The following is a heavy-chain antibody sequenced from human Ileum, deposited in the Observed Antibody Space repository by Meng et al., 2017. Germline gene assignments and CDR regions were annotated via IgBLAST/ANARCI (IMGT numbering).Heavy chain of an antibody. V-gene: IGHV3-33*08. CDR2: IWYDGSNK. CDR1: VFTLSSYG. J-gene: IGHJ4*02. D-gene: IGHD3-10*01. Sequence: VPLVESGGGVGQLGESLRVHSAASVFTLSSYGMHWVSQAPGKGLEWVAVIWYDGSNKYYADSVKGRFTISRDNSKNTLYLQMNRLRAEDTAVYYCARDPWFGTIDYWGQGTLVTVSS. CDR3: ARDPWFGTIDY.